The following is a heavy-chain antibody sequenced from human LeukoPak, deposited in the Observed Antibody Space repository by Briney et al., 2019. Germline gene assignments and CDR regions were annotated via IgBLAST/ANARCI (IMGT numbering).Heavy chain of an antibody. V-gene: IGHV3-23*01. Sequence: GGSLRLSCAASRFIFSSYWMSWVRQAPGKGLECVSGISGSGGTTYYADSVKGRFTISRDNSKNTVSMQLDSLRVDDTAIYYCTKALFGGMTVWGQGTTVTVSS. CDR3: TKALFGGMTV. CDR1: RFIFSSYW. J-gene: IGHJ6*02. D-gene: IGHD3-10*01. CDR2: ISGSGGTT.